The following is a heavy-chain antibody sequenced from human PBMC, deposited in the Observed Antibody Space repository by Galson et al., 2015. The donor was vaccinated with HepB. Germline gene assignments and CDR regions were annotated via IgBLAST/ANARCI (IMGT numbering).Heavy chain of an antibody. V-gene: IGHV1-69*13. D-gene: IGHD6-13*01. CDR3: AREGIASAANPVDY. Sequence: SVKVSCKASGGTFSGYTISWVRQAPGQGLEWMGGITPLFGTAKYAQRFQGRVTITADESTNTVYMDLSGLRSEDTAVYYCAREGIASAANPVDYWGQGTLVTVSS. J-gene: IGHJ4*02. CDR2: ITPLFGTA. CDR1: GGTFSGYT.